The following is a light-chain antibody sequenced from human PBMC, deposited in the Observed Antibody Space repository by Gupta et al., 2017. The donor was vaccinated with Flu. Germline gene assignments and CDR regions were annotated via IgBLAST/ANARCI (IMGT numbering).Light chain of an antibody. V-gene: IGKV1-9*01. CDR1: QGISSY. J-gene: IGKJ4*01. CDR2: AAS. CDR3: QQVNSYPLT. Sequence: PSFMSASVGDRVTITCRASQGISSYLAWYQQKPGKAPKLLIYAASTLQNEVPSTFSGSGSGTEFTLTISSLQPEDFATYYCQQVNSYPLTFGGGTKVEIK.